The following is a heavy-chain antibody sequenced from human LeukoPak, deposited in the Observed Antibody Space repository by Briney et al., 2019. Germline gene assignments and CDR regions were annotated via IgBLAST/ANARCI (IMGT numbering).Heavy chain of an antibody. V-gene: IGHV5-51*01. CDR1: GYRFTSYW. J-gene: IGHJ4*02. CDR2: IYPGDSDT. D-gene: IGHD2-15*01. CDR3: ARRLLGYCSGGSCEYYFDY. Sequence: GESLKISCKGSGYRFTSYWIGWVRQMHGKGLEWMGIIYPGDSDTRYSPSFQGQVTISADKSISTAYLQWSSLKASDTAMYYCARRLLGYCSGGSCEYYFDYWGQGTLVTVSS.